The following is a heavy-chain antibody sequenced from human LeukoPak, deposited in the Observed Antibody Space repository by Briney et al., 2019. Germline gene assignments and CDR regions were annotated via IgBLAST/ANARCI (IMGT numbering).Heavy chain of an antibody. D-gene: IGHD3-22*01. Sequence: SETLSLTCAVYGGSFSGYYWSWIRQPPGKGLEWIGEINHSGSTNYNPSLKSRVTISVDTSKNQFSLKLSSVTAADTAVYCCARASPFSPYRYYDSSGYYYNPFDYWGEGTLVTVSS. J-gene: IGHJ4*02. V-gene: IGHV4-34*01. CDR3: ARASPFSPYRYYDSSGYYYNPFDY. CDR2: INHSGST. CDR1: GGSFSGYY.